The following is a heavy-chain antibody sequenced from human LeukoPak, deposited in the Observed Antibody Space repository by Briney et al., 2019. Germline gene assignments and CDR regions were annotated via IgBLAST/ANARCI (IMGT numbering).Heavy chain of an antibody. V-gene: IGHV3-48*04. Sequence: PGGSLRLSCAASGFTFSGYNINWVRQAPGKGLEWVSYIGSSSSTIYYADSVKGRFTISRDNAKNSLYLQMNSLRAEDTAVYYCAREDTAMDLYYCAMDVWGQGTTVTVSS. D-gene: IGHD5-18*01. CDR1: GFTFSGYN. CDR3: AREDTAMDLYYCAMDV. J-gene: IGHJ6*02. CDR2: IGSSSSTI.